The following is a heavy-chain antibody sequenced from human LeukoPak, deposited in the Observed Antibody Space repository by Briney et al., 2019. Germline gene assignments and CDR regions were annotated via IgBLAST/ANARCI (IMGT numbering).Heavy chain of an antibody. CDR1: GGSISSGGYY. CDR2: IYYSGST. J-gene: IGHJ4*02. D-gene: IGHD1-26*01. Sequence: SQTLSLTCTVSGGSISSGGYYWSWIRQHPGKGLEWIGYIYYSGSTYYNPSLKSRVTISVDTSKNQFSLKLSSVTAADTAVYYCAREPGIVGAIAVGYWGQGTLVTVSS. CDR3: AREPGIVGAIAVGY. V-gene: IGHV4-31*03.